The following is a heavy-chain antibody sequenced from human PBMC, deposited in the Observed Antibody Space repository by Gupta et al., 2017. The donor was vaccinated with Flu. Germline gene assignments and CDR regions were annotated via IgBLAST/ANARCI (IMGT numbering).Heavy chain of an antibody. D-gene: IGHD2-2*01. Sequence: SDARMNWVRQAPGKGLEWVGRIKSKSEGETIDYAAPVKGRFTISKDASMGTLYLRMDSLKTEDTAVYYCTPPRYCTSTSCGSIDYWGQGTLV. CDR2: IKSKSEGETI. V-gene: IGHV3-15*01. J-gene: IGHJ4*02. CDR1: SDAR. CDR3: TPPRYCTSTSCGSIDY.